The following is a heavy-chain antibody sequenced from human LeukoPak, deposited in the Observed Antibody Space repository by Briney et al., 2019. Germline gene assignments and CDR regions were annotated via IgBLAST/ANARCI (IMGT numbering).Heavy chain of an antibody. D-gene: IGHD6-19*01. CDR2: INSDGRTT. Sequence: GGSLRLSCAASGFTFSSYWMHWVRQAPGKGLVWVSRINSDGRTTMYADSVKGRFTISRDNAKNTLYLQMNSLRVEDTAVYYCAGESSGWFFDYWGQGTLVTVSS. V-gene: IGHV3-74*03. J-gene: IGHJ4*02. CDR3: AGESSGWFFDY. CDR1: GFTFSSYW.